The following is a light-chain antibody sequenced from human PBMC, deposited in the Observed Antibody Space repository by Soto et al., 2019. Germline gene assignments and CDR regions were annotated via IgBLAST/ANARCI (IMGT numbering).Light chain of an antibody. J-gene: IGKJ1*01. V-gene: IGKV3-15*01. Sequence: EIVLTQSPGTLSLSPGERATLSCRASQSVSSSYLAWYQQKPGQAPRLLIFGASIRATGVPARFSGSGSGTEFTLTISSLQSEDSAVYHCLQYYNWPPWTFGQGTKVDIK. CDR2: GAS. CDR1: QSVSSSY. CDR3: LQYYNWPPWT.